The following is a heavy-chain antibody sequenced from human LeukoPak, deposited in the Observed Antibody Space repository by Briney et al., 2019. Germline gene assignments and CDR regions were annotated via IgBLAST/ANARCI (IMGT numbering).Heavy chain of an antibody. D-gene: IGHD6-19*01. V-gene: IGHV3-30*02. CDR3: AKNLAGYSSGWYSDY. CDR2: IWYDGSNK. CDR1: GFTFSSYS. J-gene: IGHJ4*02. Sequence: GGSLRLSCAASGFTFSSYSMHWVRQAPGKGLEWVAVIWYDGSNKYYADSVKGRFTISRDNSKNTLYLQMNSLRAEDTAVYYCAKNLAGYSSGWYSDYWGQGTLVTVSS.